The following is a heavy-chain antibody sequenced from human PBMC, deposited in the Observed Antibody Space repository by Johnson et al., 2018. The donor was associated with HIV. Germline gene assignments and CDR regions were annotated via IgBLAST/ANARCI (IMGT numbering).Heavy chain of an antibody. CDR2: ISVSGVTT. D-gene: IGHD1-26*01. Sequence: VQLVESGGGVARPGGSLRLSCVASGFTFDDYGMSWVRQAPGKGLEWVSAISVSGVTTYYVDSVKGRFTISRDDSRNTLYVQMNSLRPEDTAVYYCARDSGQGWELLTDAFDIWGQGTMVTVFS. V-gene: IGHV3-23*04. CDR3: ARDSGQGWELLTDAFDI. J-gene: IGHJ3*02. CDR1: GFTFDDYG.